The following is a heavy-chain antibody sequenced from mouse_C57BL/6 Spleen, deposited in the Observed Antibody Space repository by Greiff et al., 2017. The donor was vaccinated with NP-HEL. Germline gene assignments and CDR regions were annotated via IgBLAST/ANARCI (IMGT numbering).Heavy chain of an antibody. CDR3: ARNYYGSSPGYFDV. D-gene: IGHD1-1*01. Sequence: VMLVESGPGLVQPSQSLSITCTVSGFSLTSYGVHWVRQSPGKGLEWLGVIWSGGSTDYNAAFISRLSISKDNSKSQVFFKMNSLQADDTAIYYCARNYYGSSPGYFDVWGTGTPGTVSS. CDR1: GFSLTSYG. CDR2: IWSGGST. J-gene: IGHJ1*03. V-gene: IGHV2-2*01.